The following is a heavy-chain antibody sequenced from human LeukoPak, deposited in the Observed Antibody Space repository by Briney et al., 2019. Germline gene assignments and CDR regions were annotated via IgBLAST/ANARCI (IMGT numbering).Heavy chain of an antibody. V-gene: IGHV3-23*01. D-gene: IGHD3-22*01. CDR3: AKRGVVIRVILVGFHKEAYYFDS. CDR2: ISGSGGST. J-gene: IGHJ4*02. Sequence: GGSLRLSCAFPGITLSNYGMSWVRQAPGKGLEWAAGISGSGGSTNYADSVKGRFTISGDNPKNTLFLQMNSLRAEDTAVYFCAKRGVVIRVILVGFHKEAYYFDSWGQGALVTVSS. CDR1: GITLSNYG.